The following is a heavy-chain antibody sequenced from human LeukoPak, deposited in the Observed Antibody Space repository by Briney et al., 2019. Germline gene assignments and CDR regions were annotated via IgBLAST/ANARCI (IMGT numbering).Heavy chain of an antibody. CDR1: GFTLSSYA. CDR2: MYDSGGTTSYA. CDR3: AKNREQWLVRPANFDY. D-gene: IGHD6-19*01. J-gene: IGHJ4*02. Sequence: PGGSLRLSCEASGFTLSSYAMNWVRQAPGKGLEWVAGMYDSGGTTSYAWYAGSVKGWFTISRDKFKNTLYLQMNSLRAEDTAVYYCAKNREQWLVRPANFDYWGQGILVSVSS. V-gene: IGHV3-23*01.